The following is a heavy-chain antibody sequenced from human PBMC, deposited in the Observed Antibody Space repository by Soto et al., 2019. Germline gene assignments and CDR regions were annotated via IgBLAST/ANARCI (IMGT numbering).Heavy chain of an antibody. J-gene: IGHJ6*03. CDR3: ARAGLPIFGVVMDPDYYMDV. CDR2: MNPNSGNT. Sequence: GASVKVSCKASGYTFTSYDINWVRQATGQGLEWMGWMNPNSGNTGYAQKFQGRVTMTRNTSISTAYMELGSLRSEDTAVYYCARAGLPIFGVVMDPDYYMDVWGKGTTVTVSS. V-gene: IGHV1-8*01. D-gene: IGHD3-3*01. CDR1: GYTFTSYD.